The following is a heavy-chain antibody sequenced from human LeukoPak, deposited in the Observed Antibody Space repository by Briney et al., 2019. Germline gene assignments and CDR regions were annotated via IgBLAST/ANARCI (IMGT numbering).Heavy chain of an antibody. D-gene: IGHD2-2*01. V-gene: IGHV3-74*01. CDR1: GFTFSSYW. CDR2: INSDGSTT. Sequence: GGSLRLSCAASGFTFSSYWMYWVRQAPGKGLVWVSRINSDGSTTSYADSVKGRFTISRDNAKNTLYLQMNSLRAEDTAVYYCTKDDDSTSYYFDYWGQGTLVTVSS. J-gene: IGHJ4*02. CDR3: TKDDDSTSYYFDY.